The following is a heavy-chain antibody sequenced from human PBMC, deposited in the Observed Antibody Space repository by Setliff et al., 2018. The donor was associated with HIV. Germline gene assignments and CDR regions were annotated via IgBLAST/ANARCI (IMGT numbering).Heavy chain of an antibody. V-gene: IGHV1-24*01. CDR1: GYTLTELS. D-gene: IGHD3-22*01. CDR3: ATRAYDSSGYLRSRVSGAAFDI. J-gene: IGHJ3*02. CDR2: FDPEYDKT. Sequence: GASVKVSCKVSGYTLTELSIHWVRQAPGKGLEWMGGFDPEYDKTFYAQKFQGRVTMSEDTSTDTAYMELTSLRSEDTAVYCCATRAYDSSGYLRSRVSGAAFDIWGQGTMVTVSS.